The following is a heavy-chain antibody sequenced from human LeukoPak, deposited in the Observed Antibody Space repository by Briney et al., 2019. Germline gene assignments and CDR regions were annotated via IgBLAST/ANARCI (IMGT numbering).Heavy chain of an antibody. D-gene: IGHD4-17*01. CDR1: GDSISSGGNY. J-gene: IGHJ6*03. CDR2: IYDSGRT. Sequence: SGTLSLTCTVSGDSISSGGNYWSWVRQPPGRGLEWIGYIYDSGRTYYSPSLESRVTISLDRSKTQFSLEVTSATAADSAVYFCASGPADFGDYVEYYYMDVWGKGTTVTVSS. CDR3: ASGPADFGDYVEYYYMDV. V-gene: IGHV4-30-2*01.